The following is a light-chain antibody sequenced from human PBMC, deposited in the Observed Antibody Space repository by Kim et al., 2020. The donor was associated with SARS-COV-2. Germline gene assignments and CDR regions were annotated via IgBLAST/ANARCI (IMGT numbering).Light chain of an antibody. Sequence: EVVMTQSPTTLSVSPGERVTLSCRASQSLSTNLLWYQQKPGQPPRLLIHSASTRATGIPARFSGSGSGTEFTLTISSLQSEDFAVYYCQQSGATFGGGTKVDIK. J-gene: IGKJ4*01. V-gene: IGKV3-15*01. CDR3: QQSGAT. CDR1: QSLSTN. CDR2: SAS.